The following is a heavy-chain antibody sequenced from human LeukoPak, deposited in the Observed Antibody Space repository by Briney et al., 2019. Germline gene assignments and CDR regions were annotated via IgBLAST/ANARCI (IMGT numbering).Heavy chain of an antibody. CDR1: GFTFSSYA. CDR2: ISGSGGST. Sequence: GGSLRLSCAASGFTFSSYAMSWVRRAPGKGLEWVSAISGSGGSTYYADSVKGRFTISRDNSKNTLYLQMNSLRAEDTAVYYCAKESSYYDSSGYSDYWGQGTLVTVSS. J-gene: IGHJ4*02. V-gene: IGHV3-23*01. D-gene: IGHD3-22*01. CDR3: AKESSYYDSSGYSDY.